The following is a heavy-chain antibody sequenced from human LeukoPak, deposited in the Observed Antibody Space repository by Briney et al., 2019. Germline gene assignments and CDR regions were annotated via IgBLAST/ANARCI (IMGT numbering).Heavy chain of an antibody. V-gene: IGHV3-30*18. CDR3: AKDQYFDY. Sequence: GGSLRLSCAASGFTFSSYGMHWVRQAPGKGLEWVAVISYDGSNKYYADSVKGRFTISRDNSKNTLYLQMNSLRAEDTAAYYCAKDQYFDYWGQGTLVTVSS. CDR2: ISYDGSNK. J-gene: IGHJ4*02. CDR1: GFTFSSYG.